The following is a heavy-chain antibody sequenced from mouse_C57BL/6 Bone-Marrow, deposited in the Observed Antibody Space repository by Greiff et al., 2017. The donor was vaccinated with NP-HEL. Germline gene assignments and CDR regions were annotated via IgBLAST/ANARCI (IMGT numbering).Heavy chain of an antibody. J-gene: IGHJ2*01. CDR2: ISSDGSN. D-gene: IGHD1-1*01. CDR1: GYSITSGYY. Sequence: EVHLVESGPGLVKPSQSLSLTCSVTGYSITSGYYWNWIRQFPGNKLEWMGYISSDGSNNYNPSLKNRISITRDTSKNQFFLKLNSVTTEDTATYYCARDDYYGSSYDYWGQGTTLTVSS. V-gene: IGHV3-6*01. CDR3: ARDDYYGSSYDY.